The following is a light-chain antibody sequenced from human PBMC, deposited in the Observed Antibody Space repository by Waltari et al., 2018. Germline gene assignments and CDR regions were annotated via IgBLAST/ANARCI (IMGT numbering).Light chain of an antibody. V-gene: IGKV1-5*03. Sequence: DIQMTQSPSTLSASVGDRVTITCRASQTIYSWLAWYQQKQGKAPKLLIYKTSSLESGVPSRFSGSGSGTEFTLTISSLQPDDSATYYCQQYNDYSPWTFGQGTKVEIK. CDR1: QTIYSW. CDR3: QQYNDYSPWT. CDR2: KTS. J-gene: IGKJ1*01.